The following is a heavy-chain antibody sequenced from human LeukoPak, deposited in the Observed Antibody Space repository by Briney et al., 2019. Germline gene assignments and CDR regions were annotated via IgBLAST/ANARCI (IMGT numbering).Heavy chain of an antibody. D-gene: IGHD2-8*01. CDR3: ARVSGYCTNGVCYDPFDY. CDR1: GGTFSSYA. Sequence: GASVKVSCKASGGTFSSYAISWVRQAPGQGLEWMGGIIPIFGTANYAQKFQGRVTITADESMSTVYMELSSLRSDDTAVHYCARVSGYCTNGVCYDPFDYWGQGTLVTVSS. J-gene: IGHJ4*02. CDR2: IIPIFGTA. V-gene: IGHV1-69*13.